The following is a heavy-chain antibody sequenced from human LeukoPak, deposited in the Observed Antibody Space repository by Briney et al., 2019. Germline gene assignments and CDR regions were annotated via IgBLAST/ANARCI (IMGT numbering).Heavy chain of an antibody. CDR1: GFTFSSYG. J-gene: IGHJ4*02. V-gene: IGHV3-30*03. D-gene: IGHD3-22*01. CDR2: ISYDGSNK. CDR3: ARGYYYDSSGYLAGYYFDY. Sequence: GGSLRLSCAASGFTFSSYGMHWVRQAPGKGLEWVAVISYDGSNKYFADSVKGRFTISRDNSKNTLYLQMNSLRAEDTAVYYCARGYYYDSSGYLAGYYFDYWGQGTLVTVSS.